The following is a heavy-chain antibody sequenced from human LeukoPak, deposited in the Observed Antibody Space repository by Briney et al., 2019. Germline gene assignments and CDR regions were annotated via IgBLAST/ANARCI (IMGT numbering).Heavy chain of an antibody. CDR2: IYYSGST. J-gene: IGHJ4*02. CDR3: SRDQGFWSGYLDY. V-gene: IGHV4-59*01. Sequence: SETLSLTCTVSGGSISSYYWSWIRQPPGKGLEWIGYIYYSGSTNYNPSLKSRVTISVDTSKNQFSLKLTSVTAADTAVYYCSRDQGFWSGYLDYWCQGTLVTVSS. CDR1: GGSISSYY. D-gene: IGHD3-3*01.